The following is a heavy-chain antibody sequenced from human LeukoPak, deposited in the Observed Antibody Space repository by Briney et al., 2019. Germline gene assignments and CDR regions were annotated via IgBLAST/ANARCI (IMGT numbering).Heavy chain of an antibody. V-gene: IGHV3-30*04. D-gene: IGHD2-21*02. Sequence: PGGSLRPSCAASGFTFSSYAMHWVRQAPGKGLEWVAVISYDGSNKYYADSVKGRFTISRDNSKNTLYLQMNSLRAEDTAVYYCARAYCGGDCYSAYWGQGTLVTVSS. J-gene: IGHJ4*02. CDR3: ARAYCGGDCYSAY. CDR1: GFTFSSYA. CDR2: ISYDGSNK.